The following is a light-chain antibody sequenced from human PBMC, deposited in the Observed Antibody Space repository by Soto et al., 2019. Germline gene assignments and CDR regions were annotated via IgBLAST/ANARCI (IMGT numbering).Light chain of an antibody. CDR3: QQYGSSPWT. V-gene: IGKV3-20*01. CDR2: GAS. J-gene: IGKJ1*01. Sequence: EIVLTQSPGTLSLSPVERATLSCRAGQSVSSSYLAWYQQKPGQAPRLLIYGASGRAAGIPDRFSGSGSGTDFTLTISRLEPEDFAVYYCQQYGSSPWTFGQGTKVDIK. CDR1: QSVSSSY.